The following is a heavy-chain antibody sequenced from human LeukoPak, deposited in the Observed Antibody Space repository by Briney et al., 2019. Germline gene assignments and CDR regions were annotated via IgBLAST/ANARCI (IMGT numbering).Heavy chain of an antibody. Sequence: KASETLSLTCTVSGDSISSDTYRWGWIRQPPGKGLEWIGSIYYSGSTHYNPSLKSRVTISVDTSKNQFSLKLSSVTAADTAVYYCARSGAQDSSGYYSVTNWGQGTLVTVSS. V-gene: IGHV4-39*01. J-gene: IGHJ4*02. CDR2: IYYSGST. CDR1: GDSISSDTYR. D-gene: IGHD3-22*01. CDR3: ARSGAQDSSGYYSVTN.